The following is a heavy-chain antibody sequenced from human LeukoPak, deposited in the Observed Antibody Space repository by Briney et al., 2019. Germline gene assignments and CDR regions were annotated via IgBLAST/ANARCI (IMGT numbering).Heavy chain of an antibody. V-gene: IGHV4-59*12. CDR1: GGSISSYY. CDR3: ARLTRGT. D-gene: IGHD3-16*01. J-gene: IGHJ5*02. CDR2: IYYSGST. Sequence: PSETLSLTCTVSGGSISSYYWSWIRQPPGKGLEWIGYIYYSGSTNYNPSLKSRVTISVDTSKNQFSLKLSSVTAADTAVYYCARLTRGTWGQGTLVTVSS.